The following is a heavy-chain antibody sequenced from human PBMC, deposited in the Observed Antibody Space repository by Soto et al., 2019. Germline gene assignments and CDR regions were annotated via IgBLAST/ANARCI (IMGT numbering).Heavy chain of an antibody. CDR1: GYSFTSYW. J-gene: IGHJ4*02. CDR2: IDPSDSYT. D-gene: IGHD3-10*01. CDR3: ASYGSGSYYTYDY. Sequence: PGESLKISCKGSGYSFTSYWISWVRQMPGKGLEWMGRIDPSDSYTNYSPSFQGHVTISADKSISTAYLQWSSLKASDTAMYYCASYGSGSYYTYDYWRQGTLVTVSS. V-gene: IGHV5-10-1*01.